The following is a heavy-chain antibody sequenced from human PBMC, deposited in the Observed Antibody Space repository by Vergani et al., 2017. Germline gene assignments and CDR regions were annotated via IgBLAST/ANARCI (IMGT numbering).Heavy chain of an antibody. CDR3: AKERGYSYGSNAFDI. CDR1: GGSFSGYY. CDR2: INHSGST. J-gene: IGHJ3*02. D-gene: IGHD5-18*01. Sequence: QVQLQQWGAGLLKPSETLSLTCAVHGGSFSGYYWSWIRQPPGKGLEWIGEINHSGSTNYNPSLKSRVTISVDTSKNQFSLKLSSVTAADTAVYYCAKERGYSYGSNAFDIWGQGTMVTVSS. V-gene: IGHV4-34*01.